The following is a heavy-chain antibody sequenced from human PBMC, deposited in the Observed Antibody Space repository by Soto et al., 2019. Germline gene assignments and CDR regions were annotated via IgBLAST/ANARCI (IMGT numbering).Heavy chain of an antibody. CDR2: IWYDGSNK. CDR3: ARGSDVVVVAASYLDY. D-gene: IGHD2-15*01. J-gene: IGHJ4*02. Sequence: QVQLVESGGGVVQPGRSLRLSCAASGFTFSSYGMHWVRQAPGKGLEWVAVIWYDGSNKYYADSVKGRFTISRDNSKNTLYLPMNSLRAEDTAVYYCARGSDVVVVAASYLDYWGQGTLVTVSS. CDR1: GFTFSSYG. V-gene: IGHV3-33*01.